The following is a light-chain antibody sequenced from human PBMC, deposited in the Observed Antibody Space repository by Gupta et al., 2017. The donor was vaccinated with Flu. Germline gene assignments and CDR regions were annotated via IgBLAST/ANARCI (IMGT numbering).Light chain of an antibody. CDR2: SNN. Sequence: QSVLTQPPSASGTPGQRATISCSGSSSNIGSNNVNWYQQLPGTAPKLLIYSNNQRPSGVPDRFSGSKSGTSASLAISRLQAEDEADYYCAAWDDSRNGYVFGTGTKVTVL. CDR3: AAWDDSRNGYV. J-gene: IGLJ1*01. V-gene: IGLV1-44*01. CDR1: SSNIGSNN.